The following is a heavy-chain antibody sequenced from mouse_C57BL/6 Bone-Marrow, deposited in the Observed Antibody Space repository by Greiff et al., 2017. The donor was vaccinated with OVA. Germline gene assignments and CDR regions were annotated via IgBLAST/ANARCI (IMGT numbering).Heavy chain of an antibody. V-gene: IGHV14-4*01. CDR1: GFNIKDDY. Sequence: DVQLQESGAELVRPGASVKLSCTASGFNIKDDYMHWVKQRPEQGLEWIGWIDPENGDTEYASKFQGKATITADTSSNTAYLQLSSLTSEDTAVYYCTTNIYYGSSPYWYFDVWGTGTTVTVSS. CDR3: TTNIYYGSSPYWYFDV. D-gene: IGHD1-1*01. J-gene: IGHJ1*03. CDR2: IDPENGDT.